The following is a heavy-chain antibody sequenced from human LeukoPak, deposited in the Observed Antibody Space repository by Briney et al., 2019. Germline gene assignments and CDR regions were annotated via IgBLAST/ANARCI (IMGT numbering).Heavy chain of an antibody. V-gene: IGHV4-34*01. CDR3: ARSRAEYFQH. Sequence: PSETLSLTXAVYGGSFSGYYWSWIRQPPGKGLEWIGEINHSGSTNYNPSLKSRVTISVDTSKNQFSLKLSSVTAADTAVYYCARSRAEYFQHWGQGTLVTVSS. CDR1: GGSFSGYY. J-gene: IGHJ1*01. CDR2: INHSGST.